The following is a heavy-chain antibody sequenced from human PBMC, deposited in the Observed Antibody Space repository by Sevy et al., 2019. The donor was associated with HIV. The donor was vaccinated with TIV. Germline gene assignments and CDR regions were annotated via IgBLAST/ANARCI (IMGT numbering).Heavy chain of an antibody. CDR2: IKSKTDGETP. CDR3: TTYPAHSSGRYMDV. Sequence: GGSLRLSCAASGFTFSNAWMSWVRHVPGKWLEWVGRIKSKTDGETPHYSSPVKGRFTISRDDSKNTLYLQMNSLKTEDTAVYYCTTYPAHSSGRYMDVWGKGTTVTVSS. D-gene: IGHD6-19*01. J-gene: IGHJ6*03. V-gene: IGHV3-15*01. CDR1: GFTFSNAW.